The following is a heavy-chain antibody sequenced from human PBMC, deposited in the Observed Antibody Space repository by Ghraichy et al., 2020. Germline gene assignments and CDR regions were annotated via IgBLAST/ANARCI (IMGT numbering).Heavy chain of an antibody. CDR1: GFTFSDYY. J-gene: IGHJ4*02. V-gene: IGHV3-11*01. CDR2: ISSSGSTI. D-gene: IGHD6-13*01. CDR3: ARDGTLGFFVY. Sequence: LSLTCAASGFTFSDYYMSWIRQAPGKGLEWVSYISSSGSTIYYADSVKGRFTISRDNAKNSLYLQMNSLRAEDTAVYYCARDGTLGFFVYWGQGTLVTVSS.